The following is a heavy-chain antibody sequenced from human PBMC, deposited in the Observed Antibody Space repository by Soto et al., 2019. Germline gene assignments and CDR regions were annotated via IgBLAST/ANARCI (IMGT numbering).Heavy chain of an antibody. CDR2: ISGSGGST. CDR1: GFTFSSYA. CDR3: AKGGSITIFGVVITENNWFDP. D-gene: IGHD3-3*01. Sequence: GGSLRLSCAASGFTFSSYAMSWVRQAPGKGLVWVSAISGSGGSTYYADSVKGRFTISRDNSKNTLYLQMNSLRAEDTAVYYCAKGGSITIFGVVITENNWFDPWGQGTLVTVSS. J-gene: IGHJ5*02. V-gene: IGHV3-23*01.